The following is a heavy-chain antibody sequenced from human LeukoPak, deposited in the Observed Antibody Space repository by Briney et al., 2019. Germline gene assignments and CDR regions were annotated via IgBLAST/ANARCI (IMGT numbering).Heavy chain of an antibody. CDR2: IDHSGST. Sequence: SETLSLTCAIYGGSFSGYYWSWIRQPPGKGLEWIGEIDHSGSTNYNPSLKSRVTISVDTSNNQFSLKLSSVTAADTAVYYCARGWDRWGQGTLVTVSS. V-gene: IGHV4-34*01. CDR1: GGSFSGYY. D-gene: IGHD1-26*01. J-gene: IGHJ4*02. CDR3: ARGWDR.